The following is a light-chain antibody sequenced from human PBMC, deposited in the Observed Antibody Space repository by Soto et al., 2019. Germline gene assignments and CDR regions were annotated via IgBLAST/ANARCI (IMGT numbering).Light chain of an antibody. V-gene: IGLV1-44*01. Sequence: QSVLSQPPSVSGTPGQRVTISCSGSSSNIGSNTVNWYQQLPGTAPILLIYSNNQRPSGVPDRFSGSKSGTSASLDISGLQSEDEADYYCAAWDDSLNGVVFGGGTKLTVL. J-gene: IGLJ2*01. CDR2: SNN. CDR1: SSNIGSNT. CDR3: AAWDDSLNGVV.